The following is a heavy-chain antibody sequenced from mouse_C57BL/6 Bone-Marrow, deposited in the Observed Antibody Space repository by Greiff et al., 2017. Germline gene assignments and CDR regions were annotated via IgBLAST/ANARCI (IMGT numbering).Heavy chain of an antibody. CDR1: GYTFTSYW. CDR2: IYPTSGRT. V-gene: IGHV1-55*01. Sequence: QVQLQKPGAELVKPGASVKMSCKASGYTFTSYWITWVKQRPGQGLEWIGDIYPTSGRTNYNEKFKSKAILTVDTSSNTAYMQLSSLTSEDSAVFDCARSGPLGRSFDYWGQGTTLTVSS. J-gene: IGHJ2*01. D-gene: IGHD4-1*01. CDR3: ARSGPLGRSFDY.